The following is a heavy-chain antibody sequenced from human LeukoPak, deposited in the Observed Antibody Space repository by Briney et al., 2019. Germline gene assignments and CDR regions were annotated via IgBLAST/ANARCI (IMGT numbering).Heavy chain of an antibody. J-gene: IGHJ4*02. CDR1: GASVSSGSYY. D-gene: IGHD1-26*01. V-gene: IGHV4-61*01. CDR3: ARHQRTAPGATNDY. CDR2: IYYSGST. Sequence: PSETLSLTCTVSGASVSSGSYYWSWIRQPPGKGLEWIGYIYYSGSTNYNPSLKSRITISVDTSKNQFSLKLSSVTAADTAVYYCARHQRTAPGATNDYWGQGTLVTVSS.